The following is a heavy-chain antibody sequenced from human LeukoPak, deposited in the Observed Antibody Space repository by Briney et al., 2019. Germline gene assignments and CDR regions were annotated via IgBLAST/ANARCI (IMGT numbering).Heavy chain of an antibody. Sequence: PSETLSLTCTVSGGSISSYYWSWIRQPPGKGLEWIGYIYYSGSTNYNPSLKSRVTISVDTSKNQFSLKLSSVTAADTAVYYCASFLAGSHFDYWGQGTLATVSS. D-gene: IGHD6-19*01. J-gene: IGHJ4*02. CDR2: IYYSGST. CDR1: GGSISSYY. V-gene: IGHV4-59*08. CDR3: ASFLAGSHFDY.